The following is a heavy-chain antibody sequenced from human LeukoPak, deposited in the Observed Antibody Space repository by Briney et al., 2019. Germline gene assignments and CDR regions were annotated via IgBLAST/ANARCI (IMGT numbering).Heavy chain of an antibody. CDR1: GFTFSSYA. D-gene: IGHD3-16*01. J-gene: IGHJ4*02. Sequence: PGGSLRLSCAASGFTFSSYAMHWVRQAPGKGLEWVAVISYDGSNKYYADSVKGRFTISRDNSKNTLYLQMNSLRAEDTAVYYCARGGTRGLRGDYWGQGTLVTVSS. CDR2: ISYDGSNK. CDR3: ARGGTRGLRGDY. V-gene: IGHV3-30*04.